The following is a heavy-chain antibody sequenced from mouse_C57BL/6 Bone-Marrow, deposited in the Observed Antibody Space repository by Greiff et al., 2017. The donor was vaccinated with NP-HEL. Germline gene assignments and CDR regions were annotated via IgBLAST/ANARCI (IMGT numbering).Heavy chain of an antibody. CDR2: IHPSDSDT. D-gene: IGHD3-3*01. J-gene: IGHJ4*01. V-gene: IGHV1-74*01. CDR3: AIKGPLLGY. Sequence: VQLLQPGAELVKPGASVKVSCTASGYTFTSYWMPWVKQTPGQGLEWIGSIHPSDSDTYYNQKFKGQATLTVDKSYSTAYMQLSSLTSEDPAVYYCAIKGPLLGYWGQGTSVTVSS. CDR1: GYTFTSYW.